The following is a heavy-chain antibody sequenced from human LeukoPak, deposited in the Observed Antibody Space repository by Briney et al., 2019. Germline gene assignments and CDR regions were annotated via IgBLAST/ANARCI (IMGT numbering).Heavy chain of an antibody. Sequence: GGSLRLSCTASGFTFSRHAMSWVRQAPGKGLEWVSLISGSGDGINYADSVQGRFTISRDNSKNTLYLEMNSLRAEDTAVYHCAKADCSSVYCFVRDFWGQGTLVTVSS. J-gene: IGHJ4*02. D-gene: IGHD5/OR15-5a*01. V-gene: IGHV3-23*01. CDR3: AKADCSSVYCFVRDF. CDR2: ISGSGDGI. CDR1: GFTFSRHA.